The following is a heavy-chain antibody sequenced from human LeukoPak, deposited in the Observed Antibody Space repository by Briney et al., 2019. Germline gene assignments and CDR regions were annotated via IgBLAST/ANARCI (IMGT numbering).Heavy chain of an antibody. CDR3: ARGLAAAGRSGY. CDR2: INPNSGGT. Sequence: ASVKVSCKASGYTFTNFGISWVRQAPGQGLEWMGWINPNSGGTNYAQKFQGRVTMTRDTSISTAYMELSRLRSDDTAVYYCARGLAAAGRSGYWGQGTLVTVSS. V-gene: IGHV1-2*02. CDR1: GYTFTNFG. D-gene: IGHD6-13*01. J-gene: IGHJ4*02.